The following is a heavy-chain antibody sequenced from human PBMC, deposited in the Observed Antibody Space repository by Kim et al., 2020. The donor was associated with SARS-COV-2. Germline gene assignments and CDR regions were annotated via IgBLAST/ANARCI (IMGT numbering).Heavy chain of an antibody. V-gene: IGHV4-39*01. Sequence: SETLSLTCTVSGGSISSSSYYWGWIRQPPGKGLEWIGSIYYSGSTYYNPSLKSRVTISVDTSKNQFSLKLSSVTAADTAVYYCARVTSYYYGSGSQVDYWGQGTLVTVSS. CDR2: IYYSGST. D-gene: IGHD3-10*01. CDR3: ARVTSYYYGSGSQVDY. J-gene: IGHJ4*02. CDR1: GGSISSSSYY.